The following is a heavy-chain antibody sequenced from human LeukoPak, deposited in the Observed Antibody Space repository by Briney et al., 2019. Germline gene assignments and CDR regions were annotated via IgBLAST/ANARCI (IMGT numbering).Heavy chain of an antibody. CDR1: GFTFSSYG. D-gene: IGHD4-17*01. J-gene: IGHJ4*02. V-gene: IGHV3-23*01. CDR2: ISGSGGST. Sequence: PGGTLRLSCAASGFTFSSYGMSWVRQAPGKGLQWVSAISGSGGSTYYADSVKGRFTISRGNSKNTLYLQMNSLRAEDTAVYYCAKGGTVTTYLPFDYWGQGTLVTVSS. CDR3: AKGGTVTTYLPFDY.